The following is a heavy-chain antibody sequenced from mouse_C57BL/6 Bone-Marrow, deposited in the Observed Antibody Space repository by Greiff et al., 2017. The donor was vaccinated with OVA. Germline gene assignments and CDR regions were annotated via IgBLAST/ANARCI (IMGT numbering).Heavy chain of an antibody. D-gene: IGHD1-1*01. J-gene: IGHJ1*03. CDR2: ISYSGST. CDR3: ARAYHYGSSYGGDWYFDV. Sequence: EVQLQQSGPGLAKPSQTLSLTCSVTGYSITSDYWNWIRKFPGNKLEYMGYISYSGSTYYNPSLKSRISITRDTSKNQYYLQLNSVTTEDTATYYCARAYHYGSSYGGDWYFDVWGTGTTVTVSS. V-gene: IGHV3-8*01. CDR1: GYSITSDY.